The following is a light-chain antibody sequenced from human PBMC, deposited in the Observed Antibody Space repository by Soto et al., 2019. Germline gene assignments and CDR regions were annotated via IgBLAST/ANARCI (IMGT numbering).Light chain of an antibody. Sequence: DIPMTQSPSTLSASVGDRVTITCRASQSLSTWLAWYQQKPGKAPKVLIYKASSLAGGVPSRFSASGSGTEFTLTISSLQPDDLATYYCQQYNSFSGTFGQGTKVEIK. CDR1: QSLSTW. CDR3: QQYNSFSGT. J-gene: IGKJ1*01. CDR2: KAS. V-gene: IGKV1-5*03.